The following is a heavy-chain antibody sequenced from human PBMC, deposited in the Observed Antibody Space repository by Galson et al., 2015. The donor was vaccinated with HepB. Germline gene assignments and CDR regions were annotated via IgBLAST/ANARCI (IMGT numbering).Heavy chain of an antibody. J-gene: IGHJ6*02. CDR1: GFTFSSYE. D-gene: IGHD5-12*01. CDR2: ISSSGSTI. CDR3: AIIGGYSSYYGMDV. Sequence: SLRLSCAASGFTFSSYEMNWVRQAPGKGLEWVSYISSSGSTIYYADSVKGRFTISRDNAKNSLYLQMNSLRAEDTAVYYCAIIGGYSSYYGMDVWGQGTTVTVSS. V-gene: IGHV3-48*03.